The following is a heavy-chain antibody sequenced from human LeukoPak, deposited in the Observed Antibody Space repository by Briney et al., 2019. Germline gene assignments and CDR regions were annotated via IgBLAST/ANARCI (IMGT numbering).Heavy chain of an antibody. Sequence: PSETLSLTCAVYGGSFSGYYWSWIRQPPGKGLEWIGEINHSGSTNYNPSLKSRVTISVDTSKNQFSLKLSSVTAADTAVYYCASFVYGDYPVDNWFDPWGQGTLVTVSS. CDR1: GGSFSGYY. V-gene: IGHV4-34*01. CDR2: INHSGST. J-gene: IGHJ5*02. CDR3: ASFVYGDYPVDNWFDP. D-gene: IGHD4-17*01.